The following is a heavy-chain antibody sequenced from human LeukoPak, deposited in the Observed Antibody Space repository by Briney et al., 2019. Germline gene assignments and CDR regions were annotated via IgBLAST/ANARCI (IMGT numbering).Heavy chain of an antibody. D-gene: IGHD2/OR15-2a*01. V-gene: IGHV3-30*02. Sequence: PGGSLRLSCAASGFTFSGYGMHWVRQAPGKGLEWVAFIRYDESNKYYADSVKGRFTISRDNSRNTLYLQMNSLRAEDTAVYYCARIWRYYFDYWGQGTLVTVSS. CDR2: IRYDESNK. CDR1: GFTFSGYG. CDR3: ARIWRYYFDY. J-gene: IGHJ4*02.